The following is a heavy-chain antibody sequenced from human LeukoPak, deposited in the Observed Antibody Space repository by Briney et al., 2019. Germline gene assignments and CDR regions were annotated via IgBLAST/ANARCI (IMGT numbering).Heavy chain of an antibody. D-gene: IGHD6-19*01. CDR2: IRRKDYGGTT. V-gene: IGHV3-49*04. Sequence: PGGSLRLSCSASGFTFGDYHMSWVRQAPGKGLEWVGFIRRKDYGGTTEYAASVKGRVTISRDDSKSIAYLQMNSLKIEDTAVHYCTRPTRTTGWPDSDYWGQGTLVTVSS. J-gene: IGHJ4*02. CDR1: GFTFGDYH. CDR3: TRPTRTTGWPDSDY.